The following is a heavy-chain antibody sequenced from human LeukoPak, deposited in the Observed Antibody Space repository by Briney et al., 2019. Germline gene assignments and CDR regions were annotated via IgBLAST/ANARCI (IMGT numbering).Heavy chain of an antibody. CDR1: GFNFGSDA. J-gene: IGHJ4*02. CDR3: ARDPSGSGWSLNN. D-gene: IGHD6-19*01. CDR2: IWYDGSND. V-gene: IGHV3-33*01. Sequence: GGSLRLSCTASGFNFGSDAMHWVRQAPGKGLEWVAFIWYDGSNDHYADSVKGRFTISRDNTKNTVCLQMNSLRVEDTAVYYCARDPSGSGWSLNNWGQGTLVTVSS.